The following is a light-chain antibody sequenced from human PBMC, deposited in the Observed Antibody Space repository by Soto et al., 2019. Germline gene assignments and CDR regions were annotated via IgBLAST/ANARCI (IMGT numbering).Light chain of an antibody. CDR1: TGAVTSGHY. V-gene: IGLV7-46*01. CDR2: DTS. Sequence: QTVVTQEPSLTVSPGGTVTLTYGSSTGAVTSGHYPYWFQQKPGQAPRTLIYDTSNKHSWTPARFSGSLLGGKAALTLSGAQPEDEAEYYCLLSYSGARLVVFGGGTKVTVL. J-gene: IGLJ2*01. CDR3: LLSYSGARLVV.